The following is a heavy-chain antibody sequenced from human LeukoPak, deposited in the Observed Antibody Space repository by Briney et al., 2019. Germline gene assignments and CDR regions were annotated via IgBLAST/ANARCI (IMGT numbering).Heavy chain of an antibody. CDR3: ARDLWDLRFGERTNWYFDL. D-gene: IGHD3-10*01. J-gene: IGHJ2*01. Sequence: SETLSLTCTVSGGSISSYYWSWIRQPAGKGLEWIGRIYTSGSNNYHPSLKNRVIMSVDTAKNQSSLKLSSVTAADTAVYYCARDLWDLRFGERTNWYFDLWGRGTLVTVSS. V-gene: IGHV4-4*07. CDR2: IYTSGSN. CDR1: GGSISSYY.